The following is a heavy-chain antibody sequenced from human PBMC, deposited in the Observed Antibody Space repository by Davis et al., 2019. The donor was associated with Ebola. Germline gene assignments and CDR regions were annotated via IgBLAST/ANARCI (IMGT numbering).Heavy chain of an antibody. D-gene: IGHD6-13*01. V-gene: IGHV3-15*01. J-gene: IGHJ6*04. Sequence: PGGSLRLSCAASGFTFSNAWMSWVRQAPGKGLEWVGRIKSKTDGGTTDYAAPVKGRFTISRDDSKNTLYLQMNSLKTEDTAVYYCTTRWSSSYYYYGMDVWGKGTTVTVSS. CDR3: TTRWSSSYYYYGMDV. CDR1: GFTFSNAW. CDR2: IKSKTDGGTT.